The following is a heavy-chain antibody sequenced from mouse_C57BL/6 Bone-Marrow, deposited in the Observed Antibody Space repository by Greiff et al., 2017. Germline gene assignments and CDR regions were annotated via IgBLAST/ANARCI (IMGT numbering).Heavy chain of an antibody. J-gene: IGHJ2*01. Sequence: EVQGVESGGGLVQPGGSMKLSCVASGFTFSNYWMNWVRQSPEKGLEWVAQIRLKSDNYATHYAESVKGRFTMSRDDSKSSVYLQMNNLTAEDTGIYYCTADWDPFDYWGQGTTLTVSS. CDR3: TADWDPFDY. V-gene: IGHV6-3*01. CDR2: IRLKSDNYAT. D-gene: IGHD4-1*01. CDR1: GFTFSNYW.